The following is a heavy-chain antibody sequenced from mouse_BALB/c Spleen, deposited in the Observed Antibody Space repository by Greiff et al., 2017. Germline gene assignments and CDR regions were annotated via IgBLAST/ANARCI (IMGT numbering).Heavy chain of an antibody. CDR3: ARWGGNYGAWFAY. J-gene: IGHJ3*01. D-gene: IGHD2-1*01. CDR2: INPSTGYT. CDR1: GYTFTSYW. Sequence: QVQLQQSGAELAKPGASVKMSCKASGYTFTSYWMHWVKQRPGQGLEWIGYINPSTGYTEYNQKFKGKATLTVDKSSSTAYMHLNSLTSEDSAVYYCARWGGNYGAWFAYWGQGTLVTVSA. V-gene: IGHV1-7*01.